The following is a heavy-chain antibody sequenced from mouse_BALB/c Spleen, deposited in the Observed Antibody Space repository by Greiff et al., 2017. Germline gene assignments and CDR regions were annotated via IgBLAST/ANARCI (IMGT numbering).Heavy chain of an antibody. J-gene: IGHJ4*01. CDR1: GFSLSTSGMG. Sequence: QVTLKVSGPGILQPSQTLSLTCSFSGFSLSTSGMGVSWIRQPSGKGLEWLAHIYWDDDKRYNPSLKSRLTISKDTSSNQVFLKITSVDTADTATYYCAREFITTSKDYAMDYWGQGTSVTVSS. V-gene: IGHV8-12*01. CDR2: IYWDDDK. D-gene: IGHD1-2*01. CDR3: AREFITTSKDYAMDY.